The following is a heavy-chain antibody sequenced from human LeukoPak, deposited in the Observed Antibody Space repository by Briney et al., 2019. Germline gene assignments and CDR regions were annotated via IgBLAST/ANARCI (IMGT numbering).Heavy chain of an antibody. J-gene: IGHJ6*03. CDR2: INPNSGGT. D-gene: IGHD1-26*01. CDR3: AKGSIVGATSYYYLDV. CDR1: GGTFSSYA. V-gene: IGHV1-2*02. Sequence: ASVKVSCKASGGTFSSYAISWVRQAPGQGLEWMGWINPNSGGTNYAQKFQGRVTMTRDTSISTAYMELSRLRSDDTAVYYCAKGSIVGATSYYYLDVWGTGTTVTVSS.